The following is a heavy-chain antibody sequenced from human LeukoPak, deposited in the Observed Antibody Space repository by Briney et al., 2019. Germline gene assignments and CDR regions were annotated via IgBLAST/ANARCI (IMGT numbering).Heavy chain of an antibody. CDR2: INPSSGNT. J-gene: IGHJ3*02. CDR3: ARWLRQFGGYLVAFDI. D-gene: IGHD3-10*01. CDR1: GYTFTSYD. V-gene: IGHV1-8*01. Sequence: ASVKVSCKASGYTFTSYDINWVRQAPGQGLEWMGWINPSSGNTGYAQKFQGRVTMTRDTSISTAYMELSSLRSEDTAVYYCARWLRQFGGYLVAFDIWGQGTMVTVSS.